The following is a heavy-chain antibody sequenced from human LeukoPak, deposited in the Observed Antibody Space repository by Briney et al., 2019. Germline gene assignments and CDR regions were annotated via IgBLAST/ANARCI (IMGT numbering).Heavy chain of an antibody. D-gene: IGHD3-10*01. CDR3: ARVSVSRNSDYMRDY. J-gene: IGHJ4*02. CDR1: GGSISSGAYY. V-gene: IGHV4-30-2*01. Sequence: PSETLSLTCTVSGGSISSGAYYWSWIRQPPGKGLEWIGYIYHNVNTYYNPSLKSRITISVDRSQNQFSLKLTSVTSADTAVYYCARVSVSRNSDYMRDYWGQGTLVTVSS. CDR2: IYHNVNT.